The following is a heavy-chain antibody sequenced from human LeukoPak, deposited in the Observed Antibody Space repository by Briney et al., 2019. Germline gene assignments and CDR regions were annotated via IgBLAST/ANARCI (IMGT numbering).Heavy chain of an antibody. V-gene: IGHV5-51*01. CDR3: ARLWGGGTAYSPPDY. CDR1: GYSFSNYW. Sequence: GESLKISCKGSGYSFSNYWIGWVRQMPGKGLEWMGIIYPGDSDTRYSPSFQAQVTISADKSISTAYLQWSSLEASDTAMYYCARLWGGGTAYSPPDYCGQGTLVTVSS. J-gene: IGHJ4*02. D-gene: IGHD3-16*01. CDR2: IYPGDSDT.